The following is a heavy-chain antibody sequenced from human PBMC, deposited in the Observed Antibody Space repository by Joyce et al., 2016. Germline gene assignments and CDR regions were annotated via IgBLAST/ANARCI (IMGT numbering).Heavy chain of an antibody. V-gene: IGHV1-18*01. CDR1: GYTLSTYG. Sequence: QVHLVQSGAEVKKPGASVKVSCKASGYTLSTYGITWVRQAPGQGLEWMGWITAYKGDTKYAQKFQGRVTMTTDPSTNIGYMELRSLRSDDTAIYYCARVGADWFDPWGQGTPVTVSS. CDR2: ITAYKGDT. CDR3: ARVGADWFDP. J-gene: IGHJ5*02.